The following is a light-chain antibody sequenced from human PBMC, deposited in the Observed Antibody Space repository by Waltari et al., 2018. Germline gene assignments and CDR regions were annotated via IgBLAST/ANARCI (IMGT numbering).Light chain of an antibody. CDR2: DTS. CDR3: QQRRNWPLT. V-gene: IGKV3-11*01. J-gene: IGKJ4*01. Sequence: EIVLTQPPATLSFSPGGRATLPCRASQSVDMYLASYQQRPGQAPRLLLYDTSNRATDIPARFSGSGSETYFILTISSLEPEDFAVYYCQQRRNWPLTFGGGTKVEIK. CDR1: QSVDMY.